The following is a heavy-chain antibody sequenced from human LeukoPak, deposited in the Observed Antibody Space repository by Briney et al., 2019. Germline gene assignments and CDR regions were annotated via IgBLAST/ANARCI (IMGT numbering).Heavy chain of an antibody. Sequence: KPSETLSLTCAVYGGSFSGYYWSWIRQPPGKGLEWIGEINHSGSTNYNPSLKSRVTISVDTSKNQFSLKLSSVTAADTAVYYCARLAVRYYDSSGYFVRRPYYFDYGGQGTLVTVSA. CDR1: GGSFSGYY. CDR2: INHSGST. D-gene: IGHD3-22*01. CDR3: ARLAVRYYDSSGYFVRRPYYFDY. J-gene: IGHJ4*02. V-gene: IGHV4-34*01.